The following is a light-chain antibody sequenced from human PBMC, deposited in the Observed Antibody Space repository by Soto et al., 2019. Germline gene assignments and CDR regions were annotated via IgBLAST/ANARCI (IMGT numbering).Light chain of an antibody. CDR3: QQYGSSPWT. CDR1: QSINNY. V-gene: IGKV3-11*01. Sequence: PGERATLSCRASQSINNYLAWYQQKPGQAPRLLIYDASNRATGIPARFSGSGSGTDFTLTISSLEPEDFAVYYCQQYGSSPWTFGQGTKVDIK. CDR2: DAS. J-gene: IGKJ1*01.